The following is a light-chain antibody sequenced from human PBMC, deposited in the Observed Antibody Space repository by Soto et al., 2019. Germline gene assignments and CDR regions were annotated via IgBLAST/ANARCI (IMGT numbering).Light chain of an antibody. CDR2: GAS. V-gene: IGKV3-20*01. CDR1: QSVSGNF. CDR3: QVYNSSPWT. J-gene: IGKJ1*01. Sequence: EIVLTQSPGTLSLSPGERATLSCWASQSVSGNFLAWYQVKPGQAPRLVVYGASTRASGFPDRFSGSGSGTDFTLTISRLEPEDCAMYYCQVYNSSPWTVGQGTKVEIK.